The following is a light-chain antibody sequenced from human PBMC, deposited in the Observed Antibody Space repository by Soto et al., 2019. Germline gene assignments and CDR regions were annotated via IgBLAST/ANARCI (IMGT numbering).Light chain of an antibody. CDR2: HAS. Sequence: EIVLTQSPGTLSMSPGERATLSCRASQSVSNANLAWYQQRPGQAPRLLIYHASSRATGVPDRFSGSGSGTDFTLTISRLEPEDFAVYYCQQYGGSPETFGQGTKLEIK. J-gene: IGKJ2*01. V-gene: IGKV3-20*01. CDR1: QSVSNAN. CDR3: QQYGGSPET.